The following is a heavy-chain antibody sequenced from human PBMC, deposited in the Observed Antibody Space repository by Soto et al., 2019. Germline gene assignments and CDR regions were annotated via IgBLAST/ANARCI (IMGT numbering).Heavy chain of an antibody. CDR2: FDPEDGET. D-gene: IGHD3-10*01. CDR1: GYTLTELS. J-gene: IGHJ4*02. Sequence: ASVKVSCKVSGYTLTELSMHWVRQAPGKGLEWMGGFDPEDGETIYAQKFQGRVTMTEDTSTDTAYMELSSLRSEDTAVYYCATGYYYGSGTQTTYDYWGQGTLVTAPQ. V-gene: IGHV1-24*01. CDR3: ATGYYYGSGTQTTYDY.